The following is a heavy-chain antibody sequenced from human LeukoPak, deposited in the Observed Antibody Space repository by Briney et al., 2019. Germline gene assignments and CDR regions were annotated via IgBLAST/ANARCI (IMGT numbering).Heavy chain of an antibody. CDR3: ARLDYDILTGYPQYFDY. V-gene: IGHV5-51*01. J-gene: IGHJ4*02. Sequence: GESLKISCKGSGYSFTSYWIGWVRQMPGKGLEWMGIIYPGDSDTRYSPSFQGQVTIPADKSISTAYLQWSSLKASDTAMYYCARLDYDILTGYPQYFDYWGQGTLVTVSS. CDR1: GYSFTSYW. CDR2: IYPGDSDT. D-gene: IGHD3-9*01.